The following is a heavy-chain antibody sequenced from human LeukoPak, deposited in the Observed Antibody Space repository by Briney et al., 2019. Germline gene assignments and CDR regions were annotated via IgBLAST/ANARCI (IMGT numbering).Heavy chain of an antibody. CDR1: GYTFTGYY. Sequence: ASVKVSCKASGYTFTGYYMHWVRQAPGQGLEWMGWINPNSGNTGYAQKFQGRVTMTRNTSISTAYMELSRLRSDDTAVYYCAINVVVTAIDAFDIWGQGTMVTVSS. CDR3: AINVVVTAIDAFDI. CDR2: INPNSGNT. V-gene: IGHV1-2*02. D-gene: IGHD2-21*02. J-gene: IGHJ3*02.